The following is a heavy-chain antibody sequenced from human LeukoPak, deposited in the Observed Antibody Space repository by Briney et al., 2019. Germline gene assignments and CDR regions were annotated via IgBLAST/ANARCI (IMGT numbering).Heavy chain of an antibody. CDR1: GHTFTGYY. V-gene: IGHV1-2*02. D-gene: IGHD2-2*01. Sequence: ASVKVSCKASGHTFTGYYMHWVRQAPGQGLEWMGWINPNSGGTNYAQKFQGRVTMTRDTSISTAYMELSRLRSDDTAVYYCATYCSSTSCYGFAAFDIWGQGTMVTVSS. CDR2: INPNSGGT. CDR3: ATYCSSTSCYGFAAFDI. J-gene: IGHJ3*02.